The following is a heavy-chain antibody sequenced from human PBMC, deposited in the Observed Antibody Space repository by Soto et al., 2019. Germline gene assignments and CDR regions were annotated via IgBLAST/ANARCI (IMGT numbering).Heavy chain of an antibody. D-gene: IGHD1-1*01. CDR1: GYTFTSYG. J-gene: IGHJ4*02. CDR2: SSAYNGNT. CDR3: AGGNHLDY. Sequence: QVQLVQSGAEVKKPGASVKVSCKASGYTFTSYGISWVRQAPGQGLEWMGWSSAYNGNTNDAQKPPGTVTRTTDTSTSTAYMERRSRRPDDTAVYYCAGGNHLDYWGKGPRVTVSP. V-gene: IGHV1-18*01.